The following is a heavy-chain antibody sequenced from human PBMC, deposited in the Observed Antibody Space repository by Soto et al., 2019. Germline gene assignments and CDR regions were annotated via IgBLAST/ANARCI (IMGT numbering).Heavy chain of an antibody. CDR3: ARRVIAARPIYYYYGMDV. Sequence: ASVKVSCKASGGTFSSYAISWVRQAPGQGLEWTGGIIPIFGTANYAQKFQGRVTITADESTSTAYMELSSLRSEDTAVYYCARRVIAARPIYYYYGMDVWGQGTTVTVSS. J-gene: IGHJ6*02. D-gene: IGHD6-6*01. CDR1: GGTFSSYA. CDR2: IIPIFGTA. V-gene: IGHV1-69*13.